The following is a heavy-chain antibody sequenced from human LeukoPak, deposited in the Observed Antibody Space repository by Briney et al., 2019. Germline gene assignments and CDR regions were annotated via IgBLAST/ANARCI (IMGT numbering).Heavy chain of an antibody. CDR2: INHSGST. Sequence: SETLSLTCAVYGGSFSGYYWSWIRQPPGKGLEWIGEINHSGSTNYNPSLKSRVTISVDTSKNQFSLKLSSVTAADTAVYYCARGPGQTTDRPNNWFDPWGQGTLVTVSS. V-gene: IGHV4-34*01. D-gene: IGHD4-11*01. CDR3: ARGPGQTTDRPNNWFDP. CDR1: GGSFSGYY. J-gene: IGHJ5*02.